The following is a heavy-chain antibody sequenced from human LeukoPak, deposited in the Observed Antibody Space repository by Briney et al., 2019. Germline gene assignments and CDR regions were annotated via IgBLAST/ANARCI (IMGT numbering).Heavy chain of an antibody. J-gene: IGHJ4*02. CDR2: IDWDDDK. V-gene: IGHV2-70*04. Sequence: SGPTLVNPTQTLTLTCTFSGFSLSTSGMRVSWIRQPPGKALEWLARIDWDDDKFYSTSLKTRLTTSKDTSKNQVVLTMTNMDPVDTATYYCARNEYSYGLDYWGQGTLVTVSS. D-gene: IGHD5-18*01. CDR1: GFSLSTSGMR. CDR3: ARNEYSYGLDY.